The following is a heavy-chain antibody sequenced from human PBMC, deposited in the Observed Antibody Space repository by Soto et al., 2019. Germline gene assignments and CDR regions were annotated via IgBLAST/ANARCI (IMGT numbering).Heavy chain of an antibody. CDR1: GYTFTSYD. V-gene: IGHV1-8*01. CDR3: AREKVGANDY. Sequence: ASVKVSCKASGYTFTSYDINWVRQATGQGLEWMGWMNPNSGNTGYAQKYKGRVTMTRNTSISTAYMELSNLRSEDTAVYYCAREKVGANDYWGQGTLVTVSS. CDR2: MNPNSGNT. D-gene: IGHD1-26*01. J-gene: IGHJ4*02.